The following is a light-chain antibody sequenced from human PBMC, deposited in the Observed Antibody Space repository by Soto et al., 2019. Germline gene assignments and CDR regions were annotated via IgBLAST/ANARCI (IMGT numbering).Light chain of an antibody. Sequence: GERATLSCGASQSVSSNYLAWYQQKPGLAHRLLIYGASSRATGIPDRFSGSGSGTDFTLTISRLEPEDFAVYYCQQYGSSPPNAFGQGTRLEIK. CDR1: QSVSSNY. J-gene: IGKJ5*01. CDR2: GAS. V-gene: IGKV3D-20*01. CDR3: QQYGSSPPNA.